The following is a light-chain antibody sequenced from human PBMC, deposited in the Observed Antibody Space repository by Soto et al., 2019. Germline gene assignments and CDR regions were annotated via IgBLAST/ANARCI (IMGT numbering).Light chain of an antibody. J-gene: IGKJ5*01. CDR1: QSVGNNY. Sequence: EIVLTQSPGTLSLSRGERATLSCRASQSVGNNYLAWYQQKPGQAPRRLIHDASSRATGIPDRFSGSGSGTDFTLTISRLEPEDFALYYCQQYASPPITFGQGTRLEIK. CDR3: QQYASPPIT. V-gene: IGKV3-20*01. CDR2: DAS.